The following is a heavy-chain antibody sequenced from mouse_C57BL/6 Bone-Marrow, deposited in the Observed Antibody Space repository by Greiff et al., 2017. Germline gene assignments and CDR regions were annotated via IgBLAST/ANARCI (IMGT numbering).Heavy chain of an antibody. V-gene: IGHV5-6*02. Sequence: EVNLVESGGDLVKPGGSLKLSCAASGFTFSSYGMSWVRQTPDKRLEWVATISSGGSYTYYPDSVKGRFTISRDNAKNTLYLQMSSLKSEDTAMYYCARRGGRDYWGQGTTLTVSS. CDR2: ISSGGSYT. D-gene: IGHD3-3*01. CDR3: ARRGGRDY. CDR1: GFTFSSYG. J-gene: IGHJ2*01.